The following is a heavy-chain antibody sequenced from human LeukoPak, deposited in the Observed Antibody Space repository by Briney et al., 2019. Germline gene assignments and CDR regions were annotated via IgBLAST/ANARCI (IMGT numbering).Heavy chain of an antibody. J-gene: IGHJ3*02. V-gene: IGHV3-13*01. CDR3: ARDSRPGYGGAHDI. Sequence: GGSLRLSCAASGFTFSNSDMHWVRQVPGKGLEWVALIQTAGDTYYPASVKGRFTISRENAKNSFYLQMNSLRAEDTAVYYCARDSRPGYGGAHDIWSPGTMVTVSS. CDR2: IQTAGDT. CDR1: GFTFSNSD. D-gene: IGHD5-12*01.